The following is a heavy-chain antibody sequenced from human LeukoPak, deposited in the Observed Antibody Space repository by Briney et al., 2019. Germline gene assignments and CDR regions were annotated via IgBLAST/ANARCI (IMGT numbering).Heavy chain of an antibody. D-gene: IGHD1-7*01. V-gene: IGHV4-34*01. CDR1: GGSFSGYY. CDR3: ASPPRCYNWNYGGGLGDY. CDR2: INHSGST. J-gene: IGHJ4*02. Sequence: PSETLSLTCAVYGGSFSGYYWSWIRQPPGKGLEWIGEINHSGSTNYNPSLKSRVTISVDTSKNQFSLKLSSVTAADTAVYYCASPPRCYNWNYGGGLGDYWGQGTLVTVPS.